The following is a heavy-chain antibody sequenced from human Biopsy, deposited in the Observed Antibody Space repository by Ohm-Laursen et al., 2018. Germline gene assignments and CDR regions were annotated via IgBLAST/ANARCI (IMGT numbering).Heavy chain of an antibody. CDR1: GLRFSMYA. J-gene: IGHJ5*02. CDR3: ARDLYDFCGGCPFDP. D-gene: IGHD3-3*01. Sequence: SLRLSCSASGLRFSMYAMSWVRQAPGKGLEWVSAIGGSGGGTYYADSVKGRFTISRDDSKNTVYLQMNSLRAEDTAMYYCARDLYDFCGGCPFDPWGQGTLVTVSP. CDR2: IGGSGGGT. V-gene: IGHV3-23*01.